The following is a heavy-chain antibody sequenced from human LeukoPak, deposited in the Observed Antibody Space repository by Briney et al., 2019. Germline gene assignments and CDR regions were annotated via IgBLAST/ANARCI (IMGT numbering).Heavy chain of an antibody. CDR1: GFTFSGSA. V-gene: IGHV3-73*01. D-gene: IGHD3-22*01. Sequence: GGSLRLSCAASGFTFSGSAMHWVRQASGKGLEWVGRIRSKANSYATAYAASVKGRFTISRDDSKKTAYLQMNSLKTEDTAVYYCTTYDSSGEYFDYWGQGTLVTVSS. CDR2: IRSKANSYAT. J-gene: IGHJ4*02. CDR3: TTYDSSGEYFDY.